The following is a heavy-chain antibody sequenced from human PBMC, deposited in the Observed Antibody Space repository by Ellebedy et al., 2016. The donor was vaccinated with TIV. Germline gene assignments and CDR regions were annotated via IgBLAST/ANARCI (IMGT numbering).Heavy chain of an antibody. CDR2: IYYSGST. D-gene: IGHD5-24*01. CDR3: AREGRDGYNLGY. V-gene: IGHV4-59*01. CDR1: GGSISSYY. J-gene: IGHJ4*02. Sequence: MPSETLSLTCTVSGGSISSYYWSWIRQPPGKGLEWIGYIYYSGSTNYNPSLKSRVTISVDTSKDQFSLKLSSVTAADTAVYYCAREGRDGYNLGYWGQGTLVTVSS.